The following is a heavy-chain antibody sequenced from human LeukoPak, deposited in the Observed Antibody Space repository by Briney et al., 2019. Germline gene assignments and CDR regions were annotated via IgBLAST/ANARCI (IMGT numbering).Heavy chain of an antibody. V-gene: IGHV3-7*01. CDR3: ARDLISPTVTTGYYFDY. Sequence: GGSLRLSCAASGFTFSSYWMSWVRQAPGKGLEWVANIKQDGSEKYYVDSVKGRFTISRDNAKNSLYMQMNSLRAEDTAVYYCARDLISPTVTTGYYFDYWGQGTLVTVSS. CDR1: GFTFSSYW. CDR2: IKQDGSEK. D-gene: IGHD4-17*01. J-gene: IGHJ4*02.